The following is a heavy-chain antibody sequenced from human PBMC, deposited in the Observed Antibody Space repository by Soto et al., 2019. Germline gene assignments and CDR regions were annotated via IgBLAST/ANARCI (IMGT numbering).Heavy chain of an antibody. CDR1: GYTVTSYD. Sequence: QVQVVQAGADVKKPGASVKVSCKASGYTVTSYDMHWVRQPPGQRLEWMGGINPGNGNTKNSQKFQGRVTITRDTFASTAYMELSSLRSEDTAVYYCARGASSVTTFYFDLWGRGTLVTVSS. D-gene: IGHD4-17*01. V-gene: IGHV1-3*01. CDR2: INPGNGNT. J-gene: IGHJ2*01. CDR3: ARGASSVTTFYFDL.